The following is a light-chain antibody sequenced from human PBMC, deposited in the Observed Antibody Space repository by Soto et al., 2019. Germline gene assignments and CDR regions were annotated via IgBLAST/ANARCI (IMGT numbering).Light chain of an antibody. CDR2: DVN. V-gene: IGLV2-11*01. Sequence: QSALTQPRSVSGSPGHSVTISCTGTSSDVGAYNYVSWYQQHPGKAPKLIIYDVNKRPSGVPDRFSGSKSGNTASLTISGPQAEDEGDYFCCSYEGTYSFRVFGGGTKLTVL. CDR1: SSDVGAYNY. J-gene: IGLJ2*01. CDR3: CSYEGTYSFRV.